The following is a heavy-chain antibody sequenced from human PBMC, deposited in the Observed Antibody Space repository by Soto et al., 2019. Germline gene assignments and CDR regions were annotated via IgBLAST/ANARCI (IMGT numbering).Heavy chain of an antibody. CDR1: GGSISTYA. CDR3: ARVVAATSHYFDY. Sequence: LSLTCTVSGGSISTYAWSWIRQSPGKGLEWSGCIYYSRSTNYNPSLKSRVTISVDTSKNQISLKLSSVTAADTAVYYCARVVAATSHYFDYWGQGALVTVSS. V-gene: IGHV4-59*01. D-gene: IGHD2-15*01. J-gene: IGHJ4*02. CDR2: IYYSRST.